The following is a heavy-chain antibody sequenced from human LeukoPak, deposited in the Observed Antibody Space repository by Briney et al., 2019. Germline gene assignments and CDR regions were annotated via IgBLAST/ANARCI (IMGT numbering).Heavy chain of an antibody. CDR3: AKAPVTSCRGAFCYPFDY. CDR1: GLSLNNYA. Sequence: GGSLRLSCTASGLSLNNYAMSWVRQVPGKGLEWVSASSSSDDGKWHAESVRGRFTISRDTSKNTVYLQMNSLRVEDAGVYYCAKAPVTSCRGAFCYPFDYWGHGTPVTVSS. D-gene: IGHD2-21*01. J-gene: IGHJ4*01. V-gene: IGHV3-23*01. CDR2: SSSSDDGK.